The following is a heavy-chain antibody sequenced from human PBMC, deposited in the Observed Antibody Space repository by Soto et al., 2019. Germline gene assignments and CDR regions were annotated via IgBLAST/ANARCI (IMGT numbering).Heavy chain of an antibody. D-gene: IGHD1-7*01. CDR3: ARSYNWNYMARS. V-gene: IGHV1-2*02. CDR1: GYPFTGYY. J-gene: IGHJ4*02. Sequence: GDSVKVCFKAYGYPFTGYYMHLVRQAPGQGLEWMGWMNPNSGGTNYSQKFQVRVTMTRDTSISTAYMELSRLRSDDTAVYYCARSYNWNYMARSWGQGTLVSVSS. CDR2: MNPNSGGT.